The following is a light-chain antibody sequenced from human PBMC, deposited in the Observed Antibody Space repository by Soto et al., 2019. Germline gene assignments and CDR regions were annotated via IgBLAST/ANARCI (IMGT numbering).Light chain of an antibody. V-gene: IGKV1-6*01. Sequence: IQMTLSPSSLSASVGDRVTITCRASHSISSYLNWYQPKPGKAPTLLLYAAYSLQSGVPSRFRGSGSCTDFTLTISSLQPEDFATYDSLQDYNYPLTFGKGTKVEIK. J-gene: IGKJ1*01. CDR1: HSISSY. CDR2: AAY. CDR3: LQDYNYPLT.